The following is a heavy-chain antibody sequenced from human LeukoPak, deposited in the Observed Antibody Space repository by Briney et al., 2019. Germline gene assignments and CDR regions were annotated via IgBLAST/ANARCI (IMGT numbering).Heavy chain of an antibody. CDR3: ARDLSGSYVN. CDR2: MYYSGST. D-gene: IGHD1-26*01. Sequence: PSETLSLTCTVSSGSINSYYWSWIRQPPGKGLEWIGYMYYSGSTNYNPSLKSRVTISLDMSKNQFSLKVTSVTAADTAVYYCARDLSGSYVNWGQGTLVTVSS. V-gene: IGHV4-59*01. CDR1: SGSINSYY. J-gene: IGHJ4*02.